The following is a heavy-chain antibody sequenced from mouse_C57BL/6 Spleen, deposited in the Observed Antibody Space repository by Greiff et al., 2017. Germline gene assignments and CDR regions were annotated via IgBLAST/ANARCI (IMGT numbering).Heavy chain of an antibody. Sequence: QVQLQQPGAELVMPGASVKLSCKASGYTFTSYWMHWVKQRPGQGLEWIGEIDPSDSYTNYNQKFKGKSTLTVDKASSTAYMLLSSLTSEDSAVYYCARSDGYYPFDVWGTGTTVTVSS. D-gene: IGHD2-3*01. CDR3: ARSDGYYPFDV. CDR1: GYTFTSYW. J-gene: IGHJ1*03. V-gene: IGHV1-69*01. CDR2: IDPSDSYT.